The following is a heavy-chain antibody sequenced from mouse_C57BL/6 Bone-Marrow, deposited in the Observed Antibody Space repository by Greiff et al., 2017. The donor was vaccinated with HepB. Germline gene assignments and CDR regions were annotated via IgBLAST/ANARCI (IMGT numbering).Heavy chain of an antibody. J-gene: IGHJ4*01. D-gene: IGHD2-12*01. CDR3: ASAPYYCFAMDY. CDR2: IWSGGST. Sequence: QVQLKQSGPGLVQPSQSLSITCTVSGFSLTSYGVHWVRQSPGKGLEWLGVIWSGGSTDYNAAFISRMSISKDNSKSQVFFKMNSLQADDTAISYCASAPYYCFAMDYWGQGTSVTVSS. V-gene: IGHV2-2*01. CDR1: GFSLTSYG.